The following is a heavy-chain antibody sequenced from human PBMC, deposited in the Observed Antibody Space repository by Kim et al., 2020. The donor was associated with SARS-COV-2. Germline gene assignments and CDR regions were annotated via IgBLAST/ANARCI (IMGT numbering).Heavy chain of an antibody. CDR3: ARQGDIYGLYNGFDP. D-gene: IGHD5-18*01. V-gene: IGHV4-61*07. Sequence: NPSLKSRVTILVDTSNNHFSLRLRSVTAADTAVYYCARQGDIYGLYNGFDPWGRGTLVTVSS. J-gene: IGHJ5*02.